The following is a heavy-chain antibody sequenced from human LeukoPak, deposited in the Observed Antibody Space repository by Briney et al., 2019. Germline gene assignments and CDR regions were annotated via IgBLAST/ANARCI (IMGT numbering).Heavy chain of an antibody. V-gene: IGHV3-30*04. Sequence: GRSLRLSCSASGFTFSSYAMHWVRQAPGKGQGGVAVISYDGSSKYSADSVKGRFTITRDNSKNTLYLKMNSLRAEDTAVYYCARAGVRYFVWLLYSDNWGQGTLVTASS. D-gene: IGHD3-9*01. CDR3: ARAGVRYFVWLLYSDN. CDR1: GFTFSSYA. J-gene: IGHJ4*02. CDR2: ISYDGSSK.